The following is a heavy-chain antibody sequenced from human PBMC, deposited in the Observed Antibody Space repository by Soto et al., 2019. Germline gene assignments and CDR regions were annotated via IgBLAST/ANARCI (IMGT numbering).Heavy chain of an antibody. CDR3: ARQGHFMVRGVITKPNLFDS. Sequence: ASVKVSCKASGYTFTSYDINWVRQATGQGIEWMGWMNPNSGNTGYAQKFQGRVTMTRNTSISTAYMELSSLRSEDTAVYYYARQGHFMVRGVITKPNLFDSWGQGTLVTVSS. CDR1: GYTFTSYD. D-gene: IGHD3-10*01. V-gene: IGHV1-8*01. J-gene: IGHJ5*01. CDR2: MNPNSGNT.